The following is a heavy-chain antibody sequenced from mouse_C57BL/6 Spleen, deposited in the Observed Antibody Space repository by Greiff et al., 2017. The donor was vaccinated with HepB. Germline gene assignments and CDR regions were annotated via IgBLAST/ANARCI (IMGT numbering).Heavy chain of an antibody. J-gene: IGHJ2*01. V-gene: IGHV1-50*01. CDR3: ARKGGWDYFDY. CDR2: IDPSDSYT. CDR1: GHTFTSYW. D-gene: IGHD3-2*02. Sequence: QVQLQQPGAELVKPGASVKLSCKASGHTFTSYWMQWVKQRPGQGLEWIGEIDPSDSYTNYNQKFKGKATLTVDTSSSTAYMQLSSLTSEDSAVYYCARKGGWDYFDYWGQGTTLTVSS.